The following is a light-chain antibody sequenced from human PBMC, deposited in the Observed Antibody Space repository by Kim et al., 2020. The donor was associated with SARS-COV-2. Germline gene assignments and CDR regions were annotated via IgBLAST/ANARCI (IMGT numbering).Light chain of an antibody. CDR2: RDR. J-gene: IGLJ3*02. CDR3: HVWDSNTAV. V-gene: IGLV3-9*01. Sequence: SYELTQPLSESVALGQTARITCGGSSIGAKSVHWYQQKPGQAPVLVIYRDRNRPSGIPERFSGSNSGSTATLTISRAQAGDEADYYCHVWDSNTAVFGGGTRLGV. CDR1: SIGAKS.